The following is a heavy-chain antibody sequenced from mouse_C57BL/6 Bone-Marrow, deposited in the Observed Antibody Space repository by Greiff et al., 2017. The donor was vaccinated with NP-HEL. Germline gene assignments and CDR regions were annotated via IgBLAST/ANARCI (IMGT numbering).Heavy chain of an antibody. D-gene: IGHD1-1*01. CDR2: IRSKSENYAT. CDR1: GFTSSHDW. J-gene: IGHJ1*03. CDR3: TDDGSSLYWYFDV. V-gene: IGHV6-3*01. Sequence: GGSMKLSCGASGFTSSHDWMNWVRQPPEKGLEWAAQIRSKSENYATHYAESVKGRFTISRDDSKSSVYLQMNNLRAEDTGIYYCTDDGSSLYWYFDVWGTGTTVTVSS.